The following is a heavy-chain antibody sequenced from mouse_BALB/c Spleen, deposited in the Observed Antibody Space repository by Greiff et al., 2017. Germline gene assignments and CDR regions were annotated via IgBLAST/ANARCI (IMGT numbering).Heavy chain of an antibody. V-gene: IGHV2-6-7*01. Sequence: QVQLQQSGPGLVAPSQSLSITCTVSGFSLTGYGVNWVRQPPGKGLEWLGMIWGDGSTDYNSALKSRLSISKDNSKSQVFLKMNSLQTDDPARYYCARDGITTGSDYWGQGTTLTVSS. CDR2: IWGDGST. D-gene: IGHD2-4*01. CDR1: GFSLTGYG. J-gene: IGHJ2*01. CDR3: ARDGITTGSDY.